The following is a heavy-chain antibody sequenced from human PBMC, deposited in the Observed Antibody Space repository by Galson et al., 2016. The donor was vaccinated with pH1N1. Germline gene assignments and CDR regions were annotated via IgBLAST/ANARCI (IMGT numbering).Heavy chain of an antibody. D-gene: IGHD1-26*01. Sequence: SLRLSCAASGFTFNQFWMTWVRQAPGKGLEWVANINPGETVTHYVESVKGRFTISTDNAKNSVDLQMDSLTDEDKAVYFCARDGTNGKDFEYWGQGTLVTVSS. CDR1: GFTFNQFW. CDR2: INPGETVT. CDR3: ARDGTNGKDFEY. V-gene: IGHV3-7*01. J-gene: IGHJ4*02.